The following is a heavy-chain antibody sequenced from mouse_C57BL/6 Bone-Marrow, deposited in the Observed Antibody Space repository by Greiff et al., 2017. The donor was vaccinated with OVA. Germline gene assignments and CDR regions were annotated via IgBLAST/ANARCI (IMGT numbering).Heavy chain of an antibody. CDR3: ARWSYGSSYPYYFDY. D-gene: IGHD1-1*01. Sequence: VQRVESGPELVKPGASVKLSCKASGYTFTSYDINWVKQRPGQGLEWIGWIYPRDGSTKYNEKFKGKATLTVDTSSSTAYMELHSLTSEDSAVYFCARWSYGSSYPYYFDYWGQGTTLTVSS. V-gene: IGHV1-85*01. CDR1: GYTFTSYD. CDR2: IYPRDGST. J-gene: IGHJ2*01.